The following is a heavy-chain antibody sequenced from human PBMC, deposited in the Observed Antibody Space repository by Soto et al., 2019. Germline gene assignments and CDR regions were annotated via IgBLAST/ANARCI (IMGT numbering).Heavy chain of an antibody. CDR2: VYNSGST. D-gene: IGHD2-15*01. CDR1: GGSISSNY. V-gene: IGHV4-59*01. J-gene: IGHJ4*02. Sequence: SETLSLTCTVSGGSISSNYWTWIRQPPGKGLEWIGYVYNSGSTNYNPPLKSRVTISEDTSKSQFSLKVNSMTAADTAVYYCARYRREEVAGYTLDNCGQRILVTVSS. CDR3: ARYRREEVAGYTLDN.